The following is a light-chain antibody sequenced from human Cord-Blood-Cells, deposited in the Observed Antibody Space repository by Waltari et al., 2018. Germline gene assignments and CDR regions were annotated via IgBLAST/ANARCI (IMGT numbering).Light chain of an antibody. CDR2: DVS. J-gene: IGLJ1*01. CDR1: SSDVGGYNY. CDR3: CSYAGSSYV. V-gene: IGLV2-11*01. Sequence: QSALTQPRPVSGSPGQSVTTSCTGTSSDVGGYNYVSWYQQHPGKAPKPMIYDVSKRPSGVPDRFSGSKSGNTASLTISGLQAEDEADYYCCSYAGSSYVFGTGTKVTVL.